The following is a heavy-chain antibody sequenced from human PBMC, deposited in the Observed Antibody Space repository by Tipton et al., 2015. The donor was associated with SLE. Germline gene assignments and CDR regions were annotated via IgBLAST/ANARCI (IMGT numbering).Heavy chain of an antibody. J-gene: IGHJ6*03. Sequence: QSGAEVKKPGSSVKVSCKASGGTFSSYAISWVRQAPGQGLEWMGGIIPIFGTANYAQQFQGRVTITTDESTSTAYKELSSLRSEDTAVYYCARDSVSRGWYPYYYYMDVWGKGTTVTVPS. CDR2: IIPIFGTA. CDR3: ARDSVSRGWYPYYYYMDV. V-gene: IGHV1-69*05. CDR1: GGTFSSYA. D-gene: IGHD6-19*01.